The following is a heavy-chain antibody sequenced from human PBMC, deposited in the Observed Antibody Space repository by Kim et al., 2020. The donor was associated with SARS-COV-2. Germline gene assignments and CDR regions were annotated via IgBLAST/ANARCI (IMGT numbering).Heavy chain of an antibody. CDR1: SFTFRSYS. D-gene: IGHD3-22*01. J-gene: IGHJ4*02. Sequence: GGSLRLSCTTSSFTFRSYSMNWVRQAPGKGLEWVASISSSSTYIYHADPVKGRFTISRDNARESLYLYMTSLRADDTAVYYCVSDYVDYYDSSVRGYFNHWGQGTLVTVSS. CDR3: VSDYVDYYDSSVRGYFNH. V-gene: IGHV3-21*01. CDR2: ISSSSTYI.